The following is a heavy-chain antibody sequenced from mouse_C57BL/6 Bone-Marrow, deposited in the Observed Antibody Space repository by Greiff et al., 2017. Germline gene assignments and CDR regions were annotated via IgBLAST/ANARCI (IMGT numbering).Heavy chain of an antibody. D-gene: IGHD2-12*01. J-gene: IGHJ4*01. CDR2: ISDGGSYT. CDR1: GFTFSSYA. CDR3: ARDNYYSQEDYYAMDY. Sequence: EVQLQQSGGGLVKPGGSLKLSCAASGFTFSSYAMSWVRQTPEKRLEWVATISDGGSYTYYPDNVKGRFTISRDNAKNNLYLQMSHLKSEDTAMYYCARDNYYSQEDYYAMDYWGQGTSVTVSS. V-gene: IGHV5-4*01.